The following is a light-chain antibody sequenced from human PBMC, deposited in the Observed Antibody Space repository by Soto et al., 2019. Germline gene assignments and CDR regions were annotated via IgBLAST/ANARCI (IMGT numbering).Light chain of an antibody. CDR1: KLGDKY. J-gene: IGLJ1*01. Sequence: SYELTQPPSVSVSPGQTASITCSGDKLGDKYACWYQQKPGQYPVLVIYQDSKRPSGIPERFSGSNSGNTATLTIGGTQAMDEADYYCQAWDSSTGVLGTGTKRNVL. V-gene: IGLV3-1*01. CDR2: QDS. CDR3: QAWDSSTGV.